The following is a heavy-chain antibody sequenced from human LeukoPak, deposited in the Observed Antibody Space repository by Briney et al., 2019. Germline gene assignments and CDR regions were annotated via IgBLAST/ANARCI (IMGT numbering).Heavy chain of an antibody. CDR1: GFTFSDYS. J-gene: IGHJ4*02. Sequence: GGSLRLSCAASGFTFSDYSMNWVRQAPGNGLEWFSCISSSTSYIYYADSVKGRFTISRDSAKNSLYLQMNSLRAEDTAVYYCARVSNYYGSGNYQKQFDYWGQGTLVTVSS. D-gene: IGHD3-10*01. CDR3: ARVSNYYGSGNYQKQFDY. CDR2: ISSSTSYI. V-gene: IGHV3-21*01.